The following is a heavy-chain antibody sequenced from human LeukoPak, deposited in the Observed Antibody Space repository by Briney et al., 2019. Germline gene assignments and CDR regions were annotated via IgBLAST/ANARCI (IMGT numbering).Heavy chain of an antibody. CDR1: GFTFSDYY. V-gene: IGHV3-11*01. D-gene: IGHD2-2*02. Sequence: GGSLRLSCAASGFTFSDYYMSWIRQAPGKGLEWVSYISSSGSTIHYADSVKGRFTISRDNAKNSLYLQMNSLRAEDTAVYYCARYCSSTSCYNDYYYYGMDVWGQGTTVTVSS. CDR3: ARYCSSTSCYNDYYYYGMDV. CDR2: ISSSGSTI. J-gene: IGHJ6*02.